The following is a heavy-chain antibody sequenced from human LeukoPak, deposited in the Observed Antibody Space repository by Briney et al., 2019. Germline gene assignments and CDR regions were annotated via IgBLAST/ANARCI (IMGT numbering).Heavy chain of an antibody. J-gene: IGHJ4*02. CDR3: ARAHRGGDY. Sequence: ASVNVSFKASGYTFTDYTMHWLRQAPGQRLDWMGWINGGSGNTKYSPEFQGRVTITRDTSASTAYMELSSLRSEDTAVYYCARAHRGGDYWGQGTLVTVSS. CDR2: INGGSGNT. D-gene: IGHD4-23*01. CDR1: GYTFTDYT. V-gene: IGHV1-3*01.